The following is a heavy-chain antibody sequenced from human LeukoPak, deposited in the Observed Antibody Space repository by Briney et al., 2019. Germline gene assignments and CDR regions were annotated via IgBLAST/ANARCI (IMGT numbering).Heavy chain of an antibody. CDR3: ARVSYDSSGLDFDY. Sequence: SETLSLTCTVSGGSIGSYYWSWIRQPPGKGLEWVGYIYYSGSTNYNPSLKSRVTISVDTSKNQFSLKLSSVTAADTAVYYCARVSYDSSGLDFDYWGQGTLVTVSS. CDR1: GGSIGSYY. CDR2: IYYSGST. V-gene: IGHV4-59*01. J-gene: IGHJ4*02. D-gene: IGHD3-22*01.